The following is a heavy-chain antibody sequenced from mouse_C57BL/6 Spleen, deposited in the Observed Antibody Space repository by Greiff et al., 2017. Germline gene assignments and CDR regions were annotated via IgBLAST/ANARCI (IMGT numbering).Heavy chain of an antibody. V-gene: IGHV14-4*01. CDR2: IDPENGDT. CDR3: TTPDYGGFAY. CDR1: GFNIKDDY. J-gene: IGHJ3*01. Sequence: VHVKQSGAELVRPGASVKLSCTASGFNIKDDYMHWVKQRPEQGLEWIGWIDPENGDTEYASKFQGKATITADTSSNTAYLQLSSLTSEDTAVYYCTTPDYGGFAYWGQGTLVTVSA. D-gene: IGHD2-4*01.